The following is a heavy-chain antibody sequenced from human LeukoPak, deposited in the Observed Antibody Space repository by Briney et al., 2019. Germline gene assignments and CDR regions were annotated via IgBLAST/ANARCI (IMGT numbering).Heavy chain of an antibody. V-gene: IGHV5-51*01. D-gene: IGHD1-1*01. CDR1: GSRLTNNW. J-gene: IGHJ4*02. CDR2: IYPGDSDT. Sequence: GESLQISCNISGSRLTNNWLGWMRQVPGKGLEWMGLIYPGDSDTRYSPSFQGQVTFSVDMSISTAYLQWSGLKTSDTAIYYCVRFGLTSSLDYGGQGTLVTVSS. CDR3: VRFGLTSSLDY.